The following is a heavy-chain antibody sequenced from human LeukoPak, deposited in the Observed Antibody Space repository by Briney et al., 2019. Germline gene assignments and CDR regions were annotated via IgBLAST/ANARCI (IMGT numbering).Heavy chain of an antibody. D-gene: IGHD2-8*01. CDR3: ARVCTNGVCYKGAAFDI. CDR2: INHSGST. Sequence: KSSETLSLTCAVYGGSFSGYYWSWIRQPPGKGLEWVGEINHSGSTNYNPSLKSRVTISVDTSKNQFSLKLSSVTAADTAVYYCARVCTNGVCYKGAAFDIWGQGTMVTVSS. V-gene: IGHV4-34*01. J-gene: IGHJ3*02. CDR1: GGSFSGYY.